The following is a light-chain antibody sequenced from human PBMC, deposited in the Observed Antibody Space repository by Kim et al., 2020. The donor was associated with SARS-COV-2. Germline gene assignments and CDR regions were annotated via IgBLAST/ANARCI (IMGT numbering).Light chain of an antibody. Sequence: SPGERAPLSCRASQTMFSDSLAWYQPQPGQPPRLLVYGASSRATGTPVRFSGSGSGTDFTLTISRLEPEDFAVYYCQQAVPSSATFGQGTRLEIK. CDR2: GAS. CDR3: QQAVPSSAT. CDR1: QTMFSDS. J-gene: IGKJ5*01. V-gene: IGKV3-20*01.